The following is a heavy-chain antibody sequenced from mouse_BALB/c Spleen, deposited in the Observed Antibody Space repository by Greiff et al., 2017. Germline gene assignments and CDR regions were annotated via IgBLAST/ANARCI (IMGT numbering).Heavy chain of an antibody. CDR3: ARPHPCLYRYDENYYAMDY. CDR2: ISSGGSYT. J-gene: IGHJ4*01. V-gene: IGHV5-6*02. Sequence: EVMLVESGGDLVKPGGSLKLSCAASGFTFSSYGMSWVRQTPDKRLEWVATISSGGSYTYYPDSVKGRFTISRDDAKNTLYLQMSSLKSEDTAMYYCARPHPCLYRYDENYYAMDYWGQGTSVTVSS. D-gene: IGHD2-14*01. CDR1: GFTFSSYG.